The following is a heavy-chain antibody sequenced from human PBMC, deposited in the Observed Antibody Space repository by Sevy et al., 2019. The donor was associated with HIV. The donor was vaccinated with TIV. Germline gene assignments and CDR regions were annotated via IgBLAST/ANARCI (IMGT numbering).Heavy chain of an antibody. Sequence: SETLSPTCTVSGDSISGYYRSWIRQPPGKGLEWIGYSYYSGSTTYNPSLKSRVTISVDTSKNQFSLKLGSVTAADTAVYYCARASPDYYYGMDVWGQGTTVTVSS. CDR1: GDSISGYY. J-gene: IGHJ6*02. CDR3: ARASPDYYYGMDV. V-gene: IGHV4-59*01. CDR2: SYYSGST.